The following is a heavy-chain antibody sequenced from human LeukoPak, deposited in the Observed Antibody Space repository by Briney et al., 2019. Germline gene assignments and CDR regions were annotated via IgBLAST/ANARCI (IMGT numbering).Heavy chain of an antibody. J-gene: IGHJ6*03. V-gene: IGHV1-8*02. CDR3: ARSRRGYYMDV. Sequence: RASVKVSCKASGYTFSNFDVNWVRQAPGQGLQWMAWMNPGSGDTGYEGKFQARLTMSRNPSITTASMELSSLTSEDTAVYYCARSRRGYYMDVWGKGTTVIVSS. CDR2: MNPGSGDT. CDR1: GYTFSNFD.